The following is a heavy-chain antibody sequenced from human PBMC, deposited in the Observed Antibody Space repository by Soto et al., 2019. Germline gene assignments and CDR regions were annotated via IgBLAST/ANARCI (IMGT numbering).Heavy chain of an antibody. D-gene: IGHD2-2*01. CDR2: IKQDGSEK. J-gene: IGHJ6*02. Sequence: GGSLRLSCAASGFTFSSYWMSWVRQAPGKGLEWVANIKQDGSEKYYVDSVKGRFTISRDNAKNSLYLQMNSLRAEDTAVYYCAISGVPAAVYYYGMDVWGQGTTVTVSS. V-gene: IGHV3-7*01. CDR3: AISGVPAAVYYYGMDV. CDR1: GFTFSSYW.